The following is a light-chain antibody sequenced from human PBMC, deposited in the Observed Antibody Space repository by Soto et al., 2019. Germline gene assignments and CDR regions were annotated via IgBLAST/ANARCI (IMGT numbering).Light chain of an antibody. J-gene: IGLJ3*02. V-gene: IGLV2-23*01. CDR1: SSDVGSYNF. Sequence: QSALTQPASVSGSPGQSVTISCTGTSSDVGSYNFVSWYQQDPGKAPKLMIYGGSKRPSGVSDRFSGSKSGNTASLTISGLQAEDGADYYCCSYAGSSTWVFGGGTKVTVL. CDR3: CSYAGSSTWV. CDR2: GGS.